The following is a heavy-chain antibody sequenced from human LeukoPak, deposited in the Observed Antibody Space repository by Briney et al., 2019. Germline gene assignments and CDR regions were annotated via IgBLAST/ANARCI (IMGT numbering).Heavy chain of an antibody. J-gene: IGHJ6*04. CDR2: ISSSSSTI. CDR1: GFTFSSYG. D-gene: IGHD2-2*01. V-gene: IGHV3-48*01. CDR3: ARESNFGGPIVEVSVALDV. Sequence: QPGGSLRLSCAASGFTFSSYGMHWVRQAPGKGLEWVSYISSSSSTIYYADSVKGRFTISRDNAKNSLYLQMNSLRAEDTAVYYCARESNFGGPIVEVSVALDVWGKGTTVTVSP.